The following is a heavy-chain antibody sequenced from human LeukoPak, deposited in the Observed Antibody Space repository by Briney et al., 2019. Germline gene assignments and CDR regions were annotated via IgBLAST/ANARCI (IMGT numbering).Heavy chain of an antibody. D-gene: IGHD3-22*01. CDR3: ARSYYDSSGYYIPEYFQH. J-gene: IGHJ1*01. CDR1: GGSISSYY. CDR2: IYYSGST. Sequence: SETLSLTCTVSGGSISSYYWSWIRQPPGKGLEWIGYIYYSGSTNYNPSLKSRVTISVGTSKNQFSLKLSSVTAADTAVYYCARSYYDSSGYYIPEYFQHWGQGTLVTVSS. V-gene: IGHV4-59*01.